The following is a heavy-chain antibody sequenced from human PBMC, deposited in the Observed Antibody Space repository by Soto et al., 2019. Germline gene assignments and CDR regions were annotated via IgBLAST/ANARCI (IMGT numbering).Heavy chain of an antibody. CDR3: AVSSYYYDSSGYYAFDI. Sequence: ASVKVSCKASGYTFTSYGISWVRQAPGQGLEWMGWISAYNGNTNYAQKLQGRVTMTTDTSTSTAYMELRSLRSDDTAVYYCAVSSYYYDSSGYYAFDIWGQGTMVTVSS. D-gene: IGHD3-22*01. CDR2: ISAYNGNT. V-gene: IGHV1-18*01. J-gene: IGHJ3*02. CDR1: GYTFTSYG.